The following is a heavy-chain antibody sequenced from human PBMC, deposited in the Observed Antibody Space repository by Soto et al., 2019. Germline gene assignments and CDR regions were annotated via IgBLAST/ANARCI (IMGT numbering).Heavy chain of an antibody. V-gene: IGHV1-2*04. Sequence: GASVKVSCKASGYTFTGYYMHWVRQAPGQGLEWMGWINPNSGGTNYAQILQGWVTMTRDTSISTAYMELSSLRAEDMAVYYCARDRCTNGVCYAPSDYWGQGTLVTVSS. J-gene: IGHJ4*02. CDR2: INPNSGGT. CDR1: GYTFTGYY. CDR3: ARDRCTNGVCYAPSDY. D-gene: IGHD2-8*01.